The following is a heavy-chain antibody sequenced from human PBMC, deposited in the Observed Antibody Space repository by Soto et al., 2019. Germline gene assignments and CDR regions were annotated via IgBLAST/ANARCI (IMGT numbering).Heavy chain of an antibody. CDR3: ASYCGGGSCYLGAFDI. D-gene: IGHD2-15*01. Sequence: QMQLQESGPGLVKPSGTLSLTCTVSGVSINSANWWTWVRQSPGKGLEWIGEIYYSGSTNFNPSLKSRVTISVDNSKNQFYLELTSVTAADTAVYYCASYCGGGSCYLGAFDIWGQGTMVTVSS. J-gene: IGHJ3*02. CDR2: IYYSGST. CDR1: GVSINSANW. V-gene: IGHV4-4*02.